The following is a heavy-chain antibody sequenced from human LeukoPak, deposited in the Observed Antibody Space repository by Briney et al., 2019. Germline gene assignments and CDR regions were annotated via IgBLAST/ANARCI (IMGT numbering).Heavy chain of an antibody. D-gene: IGHD3-3*01. CDR3: ARGQIYDYWTPVSWKFDL. V-gene: IGHV4-38-2*02. J-gene: IGHJ2*01. Sequence: SDTLALTCTVSGSSITRGYFWGWIRQPPGKGLEWIGNVYTTGAGSTYHNPSLKSRVTVSSDTSKNQVSLKLNSVTAADTAVYYCARGQIYDYWTPVSWKFDLWGRGTLVTVSS. CDR1: GSSITRGYF. CDR2: VYTTGAGST.